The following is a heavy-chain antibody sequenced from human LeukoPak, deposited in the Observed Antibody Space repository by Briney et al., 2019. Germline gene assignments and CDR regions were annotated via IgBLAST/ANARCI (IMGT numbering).Heavy chain of an antibody. CDR2: INHSGST. V-gene: IGHV4-34*01. J-gene: IGHJ5*02. CDR1: GGSFSGYY. Sequence: SETLSLTCAVYGGSFSGYYWSWIRQPPGKGLEWIGEINHSGSTNYNPSLKSRVTISVDTSKNQFSLKLSSVTAADTAVYYCARGFRGSIRFDPWGQGTLVTVSS. CDR3: ARGFRGSIRFDP. D-gene: IGHD3-10*01.